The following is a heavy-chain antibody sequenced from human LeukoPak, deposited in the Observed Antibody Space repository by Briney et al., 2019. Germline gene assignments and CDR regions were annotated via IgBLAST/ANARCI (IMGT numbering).Heavy chain of an antibody. J-gene: IGHJ4*02. CDR2: ISYDGSNK. CDR3: VHSYGFSCFDY. V-gene: IGHV3-30*04. D-gene: IGHD5-18*01. CDR1: GFTFSSYA. Sequence: KPGRSLRLSCAASGFTFSSYAMHWVRQAPGKGLEWVAVISYDGSNKYYADSVKGRFTISRDNSKNTLYLQMNSLRAEDTAVYYCVHSYGFSCFDYWGQGTLVTVSS.